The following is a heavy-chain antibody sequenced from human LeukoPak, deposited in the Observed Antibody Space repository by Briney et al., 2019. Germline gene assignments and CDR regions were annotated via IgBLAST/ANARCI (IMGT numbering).Heavy chain of an antibody. CDR2: ISGSGGST. D-gene: IGHD5-12*01. J-gene: IGHJ4*02. CDR1: GFTFSNAW. V-gene: IGHV3-23*01. Sequence: GGSLRLSCAASGFTFSNAWMSWVRQAPGKGLEWVSAISGSGGSTYYADSVKGRFTISRDNSKNTLYLQMNSLRAEDTAVYYCASVRGYDSGFDYWGQGTLVTVSS. CDR3: ASVRGYDSGFDY.